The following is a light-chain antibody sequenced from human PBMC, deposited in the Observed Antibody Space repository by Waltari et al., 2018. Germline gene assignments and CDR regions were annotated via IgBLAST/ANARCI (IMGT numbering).Light chain of an antibody. V-gene: IGKV1-39*01. CDR1: ESVLKY. Sequence: DIQLTQSPSSLSASLGDIVTISCRASESVLKYLNWYQQKPGKAPKLLIYGASSLQSGVPSRFSSSGSGTDFTLTISFLQPEDFAIYYCQHSHNTPPYTFGQGTKLEFK. J-gene: IGKJ2*01. CDR2: GAS. CDR3: QHSHNTPPYT.